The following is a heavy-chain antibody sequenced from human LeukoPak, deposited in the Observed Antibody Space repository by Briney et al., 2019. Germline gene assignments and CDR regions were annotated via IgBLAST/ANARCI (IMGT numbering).Heavy chain of an antibody. CDR2: IKPDGSEK. CDR3: AKTRWELLPEGLLDY. Sequence: GGSLRLSCAASGFTFSSYWMSWVRQAPGKGLEWVANIKPDGSEKYYVDSVKGRFTISRDNAKNSLYLQMNSLRAEDTAVYYCAKTRWELLPEGLLDYWGQGTLVTVSS. V-gene: IGHV3-7*01. D-gene: IGHD1-26*01. J-gene: IGHJ4*02. CDR1: GFTFSSYW.